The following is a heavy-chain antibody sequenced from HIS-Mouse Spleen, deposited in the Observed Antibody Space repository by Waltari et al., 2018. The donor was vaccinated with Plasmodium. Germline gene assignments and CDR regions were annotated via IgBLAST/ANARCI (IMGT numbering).Heavy chain of an antibody. D-gene: IGHD1-7*01. Sequence: QLQLQESGPGLVKPSETLSLTCTVSGGSISSSSYYWGWIRQPPGKGLEWIGSIYYSGSTYYNPSLKSRVTISVDTSKNQFSLKLSSVTAADTAVYYCARDRITGTSYFDYWGQGTLVTVS. V-gene: IGHV4-39*07. J-gene: IGHJ4*02. CDR2: IYYSGST. CDR1: GGSISSSSYY. CDR3: ARDRITGTSYFDY.